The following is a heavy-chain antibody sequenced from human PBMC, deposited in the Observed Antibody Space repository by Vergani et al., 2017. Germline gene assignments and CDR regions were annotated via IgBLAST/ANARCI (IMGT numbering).Heavy chain of an antibody. CDR3: ARTQRTYYYVLDV. CDR1: GGSFSGYY. Sequence: QVQLQQWGAGLLKPSETLSLTCAVYGGSFSGYYWSWIRQPPGKGLEWIGYIYYSGSTYYNPSLKSRVTISVDTSKNQFSLKLSSVTAADTAVYYCARTQRTYYYVLDVWGKGTTVTVSS. D-gene: IGHD3-10*02. J-gene: IGHJ6*04. V-gene: IGHV4-34*01. CDR2: IYYSGST.